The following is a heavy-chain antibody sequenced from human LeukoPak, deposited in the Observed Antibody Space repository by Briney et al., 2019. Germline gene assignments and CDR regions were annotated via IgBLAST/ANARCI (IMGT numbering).Heavy chain of an antibody. CDR1: GYTFTSYD. J-gene: IGHJ4*02. V-gene: IGHV1-8*01. CDR3: ARVAYSSGWYPRYYFDY. Sequence: GASAKVSCKASGYTFTSYDINWVRQATGQGLEWMGWMNPNSGNTGYAQKFQGRVTMTRNTSISTAYMELNSLRAEDTAVYYCARVAYSSGWYPRYYFDYWGQGTLVTVSS. D-gene: IGHD6-19*01. CDR2: MNPNSGNT.